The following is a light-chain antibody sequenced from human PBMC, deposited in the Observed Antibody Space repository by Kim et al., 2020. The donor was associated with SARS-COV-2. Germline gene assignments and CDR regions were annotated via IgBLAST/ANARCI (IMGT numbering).Light chain of an antibody. V-gene: IGKV3-20*01. CDR1: QTVPNDC. Sequence: IMMTQSPGTLSLSPGEGATLSCRASQTVPNDCLAWFQQKPGQSPRLLIYGSSIRATGISDRFSGGGFETDFTLTINRVEPEDSAVYYCQQYDTSPVTFGQGTKLEI. J-gene: IGKJ2*01. CDR3: QQYDTSPVT. CDR2: GSS.